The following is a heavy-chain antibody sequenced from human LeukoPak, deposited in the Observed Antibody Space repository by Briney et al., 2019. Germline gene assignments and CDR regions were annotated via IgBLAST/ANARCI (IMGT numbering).Heavy chain of an antibody. CDR3: ARDEFSGEPLAFRLGTFGY. CDR1: GFTFSRYA. J-gene: IGHJ4*02. D-gene: IGHD3-3*02. V-gene: IGHV3-30*04. Sequence: GGSLRLSCVASGFTFSRYAMHWVRQAPGKGLEWVACISSDGSDKYYADSVKGRFTISRDLSKNTVYLQLNSLKTEDTAVYSCARDEFSGEPLAFRLGTFGYWGRGTLVTVSS. CDR2: ISSDGSDK.